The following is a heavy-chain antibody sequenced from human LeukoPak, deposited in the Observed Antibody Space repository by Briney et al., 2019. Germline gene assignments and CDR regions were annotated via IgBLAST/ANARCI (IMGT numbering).Heavy chain of an antibody. CDR2: IKQYGSEK. CDR3: ASDSDDAFDI. CDR1: GFTFSSYR. J-gene: IGHJ3*02. Sequence: GGSLRLSCAASGFTFSSYRMSWVRQAPGKGLEWVANIKQYGSEKYYVDSVKGRFTISRDNAKNSLYLQMNSLRAEDTAVYYCASDSDDAFDIWGQGTMVTVSS. V-gene: IGHV3-7*01.